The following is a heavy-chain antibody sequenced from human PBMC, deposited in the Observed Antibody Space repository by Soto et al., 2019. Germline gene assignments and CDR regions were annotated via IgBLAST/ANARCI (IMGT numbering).Heavy chain of an antibody. J-gene: IGHJ3*02. D-gene: IGHD3-3*01. CDR2: IYPGDSDT. CDR1: GYSFTSYW. CDR3: ARTGTRFLEWYDAFDI. Sequence: GESLKISCKGSGYSFTSYWIGWVRQMPGKGLEWMGIIYPGDSDTRYSPSFQGQVTISANKSISTAYLQWSSLKASDTAMYYCARTGTRFLEWYDAFDIWGQGTMVTVSS. V-gene: IGHV5-51*01.